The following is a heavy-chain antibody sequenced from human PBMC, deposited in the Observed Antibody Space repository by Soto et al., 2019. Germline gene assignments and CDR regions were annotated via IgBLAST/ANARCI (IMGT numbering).Heavy chain of an antibody. CDR3: ARDLVVGEGMDV. V-gene: IGHV4-38-2*02. J-gene: IGHJ6*02. CDR1: GYSISSGYY. D-gene: IGHD1-26*01. CDR2: IYHSGST. Sequence: SETLSLTCAVSGYSISSGYYWGWIRQPPGKGPEWIGSIYHSGSTYYNPSLKSRVTISVDTSKNQFSLKLSSVTAADTAVYYCARDLVVGEGMDVWGQGTTVTVSS.